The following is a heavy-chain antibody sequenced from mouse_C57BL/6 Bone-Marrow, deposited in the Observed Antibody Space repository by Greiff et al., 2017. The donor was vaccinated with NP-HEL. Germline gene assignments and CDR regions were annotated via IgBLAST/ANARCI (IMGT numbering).Heavy chain of an antibody. D-gene: IGHD1-1*01. V-gene: IGHV3-6*01. J-gene: IGHJ4*01. Sequence: EVKLLESGPGLVKPSQSLSLTCSVTGYSLTSGYYWNCIRQFPGNKLEWMGSISYDGSNNYNPPFQNPLSITRDTTNNNFFLKLNSVTTEDTATYYCARGTPSVYDGSSYYAMDDWGQGTSVTVSS. CDR2: ISYDGSN. CDR3: ARGTPSVYDGSSYYAMDD. CDR1: GYSLTSGYY.